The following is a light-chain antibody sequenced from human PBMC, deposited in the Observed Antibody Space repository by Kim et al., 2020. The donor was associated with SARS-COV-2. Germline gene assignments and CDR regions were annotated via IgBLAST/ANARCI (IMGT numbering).Light chain of an antibody. J-gene: IGKJ2*01. CDR2: KAS. Sequence: ASVGDRVTITCRASHSITTWLAWFQQKPGKAPTLLIYKASNLQSWVPSRFSGTGSGTEFTLTISSLQPDDFATYYCQQYDLYPYTFGQGTKLEI. CDR3: QQYDLYPYT. V-gene: IGKV1-5*03. CDR1: HSITTW.